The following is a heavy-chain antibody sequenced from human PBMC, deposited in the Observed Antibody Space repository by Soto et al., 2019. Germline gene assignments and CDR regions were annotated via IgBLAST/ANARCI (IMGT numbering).Heavy chain of an antibody. V-gene: IGHV4-59*01. Sequence: SETLSLTCTVSGVSITSYYWSWIRQPPGKGLEWIGYIYYSGSSNYNPSLKSRVTISVDTSKNQFSLNLSSVTAADTAVYYCARDTQIPYSNWGQGTLVTVSS. J-gene: IGHJ4*02. CDR2: IYYSGSS. D-gene: IGHD6-13*01. CDR3: ARDTQIPYSN. CDR1: GVSITSYY.